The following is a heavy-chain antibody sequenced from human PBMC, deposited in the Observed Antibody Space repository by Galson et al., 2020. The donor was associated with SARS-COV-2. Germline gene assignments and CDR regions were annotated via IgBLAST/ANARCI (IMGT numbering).Heavy chain of an antibody. Sequence: ASETLSLTCTVSGYSISSGYYWGWIRQPPGKGLEWIGSIYHSGSTYYNPSLKSRVTISVDTSKNQFSLKLSSVTAADTAVYYCAREWRILLLRDLNWFDPWGQGTLVTVSS. J-gene: IGHJ5*02. CDR1: GYSISSGYY. CDR3: AREWRILLLRDLNWFDP. V-gene: IGHV4-38-2*02. CDR2: IYHSGST. D-gene: IGHD3-22*01.